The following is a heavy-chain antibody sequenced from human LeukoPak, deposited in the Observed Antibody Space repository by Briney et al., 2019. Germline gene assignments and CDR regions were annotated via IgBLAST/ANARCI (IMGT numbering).Heavy chain of an antibody. CDR1: GFTFSSYA. D-gene: IGHD2-15*01. CDR2: ISDSGVST. J-gene: IGHJ4*02. CDR3: AKVARWTYFDY. Sequence: GGSLRLSCAASGFTFSSYAMSWVRQAPGKGLEWASAISDSGVSTYYADSVKGRFTISRDNSKNALYLQMNSLRAEDTAVYYCAKVARWTYFDYWGQGTLVTVSS. V-gene: IGHV3-23*01.